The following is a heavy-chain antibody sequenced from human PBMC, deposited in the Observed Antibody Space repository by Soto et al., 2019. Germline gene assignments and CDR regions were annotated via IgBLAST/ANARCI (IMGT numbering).Heavy chain of an antibody. V-gene: IGHV4-34*02. CDR2: INHSGST. CDR1: GGSFSDYY. Sequence: QVQLQQWGAGLLRPSETLSLTCAVYGGSFSDYYWHWIRQPPGKGLEWIGEINHSGSTTYNPSLKSLATLSVDTSTNQFSLTLRSVTAAHTAVYYCAREGRYCSSTSCYGWWFDPWGQGTLVTVSS. CDR3: AREGRYCSSTSCYGWWFDP. J-gene: IGHJ5*02. D-gene: IGHD2-2*01.